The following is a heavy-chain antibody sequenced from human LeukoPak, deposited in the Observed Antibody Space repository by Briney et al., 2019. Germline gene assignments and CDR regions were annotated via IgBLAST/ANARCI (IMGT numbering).Heavy chain of an antibody. J-gene: IGHJ4*02. V-gene: IGHV4-59*12. CDR3: ARYALTFWSGYYFDY. D-gene: IGHD3-3*01. Sequence: SETLSLTCTVSGGSISSYYWSWIRQPPGKGLEWIGYIYYSGSTNYDPSLKSRVTISVDTSKNQFSLKLSSVTAADTAVYYCARYALTFWSGYYFDYWGQGTLVTVSS. CDR1: GGSISSYY. CDR2: IYYSGST.